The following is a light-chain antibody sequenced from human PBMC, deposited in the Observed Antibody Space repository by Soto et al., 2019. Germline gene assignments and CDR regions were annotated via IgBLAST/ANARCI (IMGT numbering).Light chain of an antibody. V-gene: IGKV1-5*03. J-gene: IGKJ4*01. CDR2: KAS. Sequence: EIQMTQSPSTLSASIGDRVTITCRASQRIGSELAWYQQKPGKDPKLLIYKASSLESGVPSTFSGSGSGPEFSLTVSSLQPDDFATYYCLQYESYPLSFGGGTKVEIK. CDR3: LQYESYPLS. CDR1: QRIGSE.